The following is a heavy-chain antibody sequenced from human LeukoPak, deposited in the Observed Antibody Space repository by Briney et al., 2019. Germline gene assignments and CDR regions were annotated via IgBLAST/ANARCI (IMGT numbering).Heavy chain of an antibody. CDR2: ISGTGGST. CDR3: AKALYDSSGYCFDY. J-gene: IGHJ4*02. Sequence: GGSLRLCCAASGFPFSSYAMSWVRQAPGKGLEWVSAISGTGGSTYYADSVKGRFTISRDNSKNTLYLQMNSLRAEDTAVYYCAKALYDSSGYCFDYWGQGTLVTVSS. CDR1: GFPFSSYA. V-gene: IGHV3-23*01. D-gene: IGHD3-22*01.